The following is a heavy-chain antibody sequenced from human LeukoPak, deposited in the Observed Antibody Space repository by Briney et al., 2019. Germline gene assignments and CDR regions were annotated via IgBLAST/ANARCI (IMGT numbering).Heavy chain of an antibody. V-gene: IGHV3-21*01. CDR3: AGGTYYYDSSGLREPGLDY. J-gene: IGHJ4*02. D-gene: IGHD3-22*01. CDR2: ISSSSSYI. CDR1: KFTFSSYS. Sequence: GGSLRLSCAASKFTFSSYSMNWVRQAPGKGLEWVSSISSSSSYIYYADSVKGRFTISRDNAKNSLYLQMNSLRAEDTAVYHCAGGTYYYDSSGLREPGLDYWGQGTLVIVSS.